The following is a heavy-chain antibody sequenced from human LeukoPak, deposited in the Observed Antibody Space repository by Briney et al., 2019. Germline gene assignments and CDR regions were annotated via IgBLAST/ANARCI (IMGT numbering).Heavy chain of an antibody. J-gene: IGHJ4*02. V-gene: IGHV2-26*01. CDR3: ARTKYYDFLSGYYNFDY. CDR2: IFSNDEK. D-gene: IGHD3-3*01. Sequence: SGPTLVNPTETLTLTCTVSGSSLSNARMGVSWIRQPPGKALEWLAHIFSNDEKSYSTSLKSRLTISKDTSKSQVVLTMTNMDPVDTATYYCARTKYYDFLSGYYNFDYWGQGTLVTVSS. CDR1: GSSLSNARMG.